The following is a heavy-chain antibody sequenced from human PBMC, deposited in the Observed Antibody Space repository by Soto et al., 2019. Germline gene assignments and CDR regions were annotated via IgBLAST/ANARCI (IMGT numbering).Heavy chain of an antibody. V-gene: IGHV3-30-3*01. CDR1: GFTFSSYA. D-gene: IGHD1-26*01. Sequence: QVQLVESGGGVVQPGRSLRLSYAASGFTFSSYAMHWVRQAPGKGLEWVAVISYDGSNKYYADSVKGRFTISRDNSKNTLYLQMNSLRAEDTAVYYCARDAGSEGARVFMHWGQGTLVTVSS. J-gene: IGHJ4*02. CDR3: ARDAGSEGARVFMH. CDR2: ISYDGSNK.